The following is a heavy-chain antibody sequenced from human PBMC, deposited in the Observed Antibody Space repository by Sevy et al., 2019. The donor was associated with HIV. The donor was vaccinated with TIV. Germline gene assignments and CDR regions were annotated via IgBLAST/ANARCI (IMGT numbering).Heavy chain of an antibody. CDR3: TTDKGSVPRQLPDY. Sequence: GGSLRLSCAASGFTFSNAWMSWVRQAPGKGPEWVGRIKSKTDGGTTDYAAPVKGRFTISRDDSKNTLYLQMNSLKTEDTAVYYCTTDKGSVPRQLPDYWGQGTLVTVSS. CDR1: GFTFSNAW. CDR2: IKSKTDGGTT. J-gene: IGHJ4*02. D-gene: IGHD2-2*01. V-gene: IGHV3-15*01.